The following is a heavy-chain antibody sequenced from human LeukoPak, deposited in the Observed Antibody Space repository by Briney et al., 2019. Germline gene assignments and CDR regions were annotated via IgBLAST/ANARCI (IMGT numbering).Heavy chain of an antibody. D-gene: IGHD1-26*01. Sequence: SETLSLTCTVSGGSISSYYRSWIRQPPGKGLEWIGYIYYSGSTNYNPSLKSRVTISVDTSKNQFSLKLSSVTAADTAVYYCARVVSGYVDYWGQGTLVTVSS. J-gene: IGHJ4*02. CDR2: IYYSGST. V-gene: IGHV4-59*01. CDR3: ARVVSGYVDY. CDR1: GGSISSYY.